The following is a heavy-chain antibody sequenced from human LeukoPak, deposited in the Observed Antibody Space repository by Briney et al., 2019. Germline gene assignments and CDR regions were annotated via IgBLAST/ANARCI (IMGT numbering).Heavy chain of an antibody. J-gene: IGHJ6*02. CDR1: GFTFSSYG. CDR2: ISYDGSNK. CDR3: ARVNYYYYGMDV. V-gene: IGHV3-30*19. Sequence: GGSLRLSCAASGFTFSSYGMPWVRQAPGKGLEWVAVISYDGSNKYYADCVNGRFTISRDNSKNTLYLQMNSLRAEDTAVYYCARVNYYYYGMDVWGQGTTVTVSS.